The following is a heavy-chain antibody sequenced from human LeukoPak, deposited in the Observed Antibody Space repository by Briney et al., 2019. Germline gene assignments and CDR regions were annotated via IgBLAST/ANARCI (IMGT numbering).Heavy chain of an antibody. CDR1: GYTFTNYD. Sequence: ASVKVSCKASGYTFTNYDINWVRQATGQGLEWMGWMNPNSGYTGYAQKFQGRFTMTRNTSISTAYMELSSLRSEDTAVYYCARGAVIPATMGYYGMDVWDQGTTVSVSS. V-gene: IGHV1-8*01. J-gene: IGHJ6*02. CDR3: ARGAVIPATMGYYGMDV. CDR2: MNPNSGYT. D-gene: IGHD2-2*01.